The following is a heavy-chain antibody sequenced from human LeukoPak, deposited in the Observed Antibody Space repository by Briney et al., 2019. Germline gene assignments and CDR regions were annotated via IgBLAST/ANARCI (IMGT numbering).Heavy chain of an antibody. CDR3: AKGEAILWFGENFYYHYMDV. CDR1: GGTFSSYA. J-gene: IGHJ6*03. V-gene: IGHV1-69*13. CDR2: IIPIFGTA. D-gene: IGHD3-10*01. Sequence: SVKVSCKASGGTFSSYAISWVRQAPGQGLEWMGGIIPIFGTANYAQKFQGRVTITADESTSTAYMELSSLRSEDTAVYYCAKGEAILWFGENFYYHYMDVWGKGTTVTISS.